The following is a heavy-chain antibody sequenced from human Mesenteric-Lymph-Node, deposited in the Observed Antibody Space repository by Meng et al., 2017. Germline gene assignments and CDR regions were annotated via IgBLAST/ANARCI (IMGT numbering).Heavy chain of an antibody. CDR3: ARSAYISNRKYAFDL. Sequence: GGSLRLSCAASGFTFSDYYMSWIRQAPGKGLEWVSYISSSGSTIYYADSVKGRFTISREDGRNSLYLQMNSLKAGDTAVYYCARSAYISNRKYAFDLWGQGTMVTVSS. CDR2: ISSSGSTI. V-gene: IGHV3-11*04. J-gene: IGHJ3*01. CDR1: GFTFSDYY. D-gene: IGHD5-18*01.